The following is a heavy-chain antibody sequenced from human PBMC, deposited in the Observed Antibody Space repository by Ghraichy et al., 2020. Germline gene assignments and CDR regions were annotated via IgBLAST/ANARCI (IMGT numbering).Heavy chain of an antibody. CDR1: GGSISSSNW. J-gene: IGHJ6*03. CDR3: ARGPTITIFGVVITTYYYMDV. V-gene: IGHV4-4*02. Sequence: SETLSLTCAVSGGSISSSNWWSWVRQPPGKGLEWIGEIYHSGSTNYNPSLKSRVTISVDKSKNQFSLKLSSVTAADTAVYYCARGPTITIFGVVITTYYYMDVWGKGTTVTVSS. D-gene: IGHD3-3*01. CDR2: IYHSGST.